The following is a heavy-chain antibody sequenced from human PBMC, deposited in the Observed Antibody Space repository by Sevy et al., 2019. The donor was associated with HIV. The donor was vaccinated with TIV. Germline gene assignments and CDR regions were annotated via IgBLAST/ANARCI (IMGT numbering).Heavy chain of an antibody. Sequence: GGSLRLSCAASGFTFGDYAMSWVSQAPGKGLEWVSGISGSGGTTYYADSVKGRFIISRDNSKNTLYLEMNSLRADDTAIYFCAKDSRGFGVVVIAAYYFDYWGQGTLVTVSS. CDR2: ISGSGGTT. D-gene: IGHD2-21*01. CDR1: GFTFGDYA. CDR3: AKDSRGFGVVVIAAYYFDY. J-gene: IGHJ4*02. V-gene: IGHV3-23*01.